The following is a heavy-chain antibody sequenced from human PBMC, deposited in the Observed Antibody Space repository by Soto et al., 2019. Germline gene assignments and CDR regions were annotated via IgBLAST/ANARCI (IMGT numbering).Heavy chain of an antibody. CDR1: GFTFSDYY. J-gene: IGHJ2*01. V-gene: IGHV3-11*01. Sequence: GGSLRLSCAASGFTFSDYYMSWIRQAPGKGLEWVSYISSSGSTIYYADSVKGRFTISRDNAKNSLYLQMNSLRAEDTAVYYCARDPTSQQRGLYFDLWGRGTLVTVSS. D-gene: IGHD6-25*01. CDR2: ISSSGSTI. CDR3: ARDPTSQQRGLYFDL.